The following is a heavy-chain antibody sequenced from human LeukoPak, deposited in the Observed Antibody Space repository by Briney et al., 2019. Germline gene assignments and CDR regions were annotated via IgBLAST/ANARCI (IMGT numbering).Heavy chain of an antibody. CDR3: IRNGLVDFDY. J-gene: IGHJ4*02. CDR2: IRRRAYGGAA. CDR1: GFAFDDFA. Sequence: GGSLRLSCTTSGFAFDDFAMSWVRQPAGKGLEWVGFIRRRAYGGAAEYAASVKGRFIISSDDSKGIAYLQMNSLKTEDTAVYYCIRNGLVDFDYWGQGSRVIVSP. V-gene: IGHV3-49*04.